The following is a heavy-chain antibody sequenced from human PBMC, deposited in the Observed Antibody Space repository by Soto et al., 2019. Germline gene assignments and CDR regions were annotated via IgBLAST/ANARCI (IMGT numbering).Heavy chain of an antibody. V-gene: IGHV3-23*01. CDR3: ARCAVLSTKSGGWCNWFDP. D-gene: IGHD2-21*01. CDR2: ISASGAAT. J-gene: IGHJ5*02. Sequence: PGGSLRLSCTASEFTFSNYAMSWVRQAPGKGLERVSAISASGAATYYVDSVKGRFTISRDNSKNTLYVQMNSLRAEDTGVYYCARCAVLSTKSGGWCNWFDPWGQGTLVTVSS. CDR1: EFTFSNYA.